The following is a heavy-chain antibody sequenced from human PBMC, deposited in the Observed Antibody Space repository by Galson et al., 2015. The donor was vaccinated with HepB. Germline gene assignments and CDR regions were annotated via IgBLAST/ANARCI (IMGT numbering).Heavy chain of an antibody. V-gene: IGHV1-2*06. Sequence: VKVSCKASGFMFTGYYLHWVRQVPGQRLEWMGRINPDGGATDYAQRFQDRVTLTSDTSINTAYMELRSLRPDDTAVYFRARDSDMDVWGTGTTVIVSS. J-gene: IGHJ6*03. CDR3: ARDSDMDV. CDR2: INPDGGAT. CDR1: GFMFTGYY.